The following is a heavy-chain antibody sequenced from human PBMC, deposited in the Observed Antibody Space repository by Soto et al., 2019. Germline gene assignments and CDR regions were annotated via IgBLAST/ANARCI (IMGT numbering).Heavy chain of an antibody. Sequence: QLQLQESGPGLVKPSETLSLTCIVSGGSISSSSYYWGWIRKPPGKGLEWIGSIYYSGSTYYNPYLRRRVTISADTSKNQFSLKLTSVTAADTAVYYCATREVVSGHDAFDIWGQGTMVTVSS. D-gene: IGHD2-15*01. CDR2: IYYSGST. V-gene: IGHV4-39*01. CDR1: GGSISSSSYY. CDR3: ATREVVSGHDAFDI. J-gene: IGHJ3*02.